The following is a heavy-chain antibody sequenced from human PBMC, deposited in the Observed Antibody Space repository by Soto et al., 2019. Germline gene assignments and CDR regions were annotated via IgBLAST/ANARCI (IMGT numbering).Heavy chain of an antibody. D-gene: IGHD5-18*01. J-gene: IGHJ4*02. CDR3: ARLIRGFSDVLDY. CDR2: IYYSGST. CDR1: GGSIISYF. Sequence: LSETLSLTCTVSGGSIISYFWSWIRQPPGKGLEWIGYIYYSGSTNYNPSLKSRVTISLDTSKNQFSLKLNSVTAADTAVYYCARLIRGFSDVLDYWGQGTLVTVSS. V-gene: IGHV4-59*08.